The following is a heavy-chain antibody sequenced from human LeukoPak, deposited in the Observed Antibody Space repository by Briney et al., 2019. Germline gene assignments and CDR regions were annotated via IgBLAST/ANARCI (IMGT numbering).Heavy chain of an antibody. CDR2: ISAYNGNT. J-gene: IGHJ4*02. CDR3: ARALDYYDSSGYYNY. Sequence: ASVKVSCKASGYTFTSYGISWVRQAPGQGLEWMGWISAYNGNTNYAQKLQGRVTMTTGTSTSTAYMELRSLRSDDTAVYYCARALDYYDSSGYYNYWGQGTLVTVSS. D-gene: IGHD3-22*01. V-gene: IGHV1-18*01. CDR1: GYTFTSYG.